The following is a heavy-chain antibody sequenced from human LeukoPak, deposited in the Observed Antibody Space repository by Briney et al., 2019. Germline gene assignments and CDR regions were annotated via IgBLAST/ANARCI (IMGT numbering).Heavy chain of an antibody. V-gene: IGHV3-23*01. D-gene: IGHD5-18*01. CDR3: AKDIQAAN. J-gene: IGHJ1*01. CDR2: ISSTGYNS. CDR1: GFTFRSAA. Sequence: GGSLRLSCAASGFTFRSAAMTWVRQGPEKGLQWVSLISSTGYNSYYADSVKGRFTVSRDNSKNIVYLQMNSLRAEDTALYYCAKDIQAANWGQGTLVSVSS.